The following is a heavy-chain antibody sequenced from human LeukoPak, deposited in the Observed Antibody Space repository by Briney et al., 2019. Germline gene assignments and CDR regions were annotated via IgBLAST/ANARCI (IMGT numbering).Heavy chain of an antibody. CDR2: ISGSGGST. CDR3: AKPADYGYDY. V-gene: IGHV3-23*01. D-gene: IGHD4-17*01. J-gene: IGHJ4*02. Sequence: GGSLRLSCAASGFSFNSAWMSWVRQAPGKGLEWVSAISGSGGSTYYADSVKGRFTISRDNSKNTLYLQMNSLRAEDTAVYYCAKPADYGYDYWGQGTLVTVSS. CDR1: GFSFNSAW.